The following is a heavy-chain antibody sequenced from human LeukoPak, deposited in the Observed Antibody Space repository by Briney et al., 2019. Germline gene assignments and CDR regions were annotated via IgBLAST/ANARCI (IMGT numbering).Heavy chain of an antibody. Sequence: PGGSLRLSCAASGFTFSSYGMHWVRQAPGKGLEWVAVLSYDGSNKYYADSVKGRFTISRDNSKNRLHLQMNSLRVADTAVYYCASRTVGDYPYFDHWGQGTLVIVSS. V-gene: IGHV3-30*03. D-gene: IGHD4-17*01. CDR3: ASRTVGDYPYFDH. J-gene: IGHJ4*02. CDR1: GFTFSSYG. CDR2: LSYDGSNK.